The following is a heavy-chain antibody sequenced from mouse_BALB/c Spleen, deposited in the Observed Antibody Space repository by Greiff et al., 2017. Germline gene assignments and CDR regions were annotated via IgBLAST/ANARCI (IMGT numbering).Heavy chain of an antibody. V-gene: IGHV1-61*01. J-gene: IGHJ4*01. CDR2: INPSDSET. Sequence: QVQLQQPGAELVRPGASVKLSCKASGYSFTSYWMEWVKQRPGQGLEWIGMINPSDSETRFNQKFKDKATLTVDKSSSTAYMQLSSPTSEDSAVYYCARGGKSNAFDYWGQGTSVTVSA. CDR3: ARGGKSNAFDY. CDR1: GYSFTSYW.